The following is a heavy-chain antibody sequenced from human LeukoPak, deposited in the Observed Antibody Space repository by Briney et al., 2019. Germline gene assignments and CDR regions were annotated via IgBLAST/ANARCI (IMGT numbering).Heavy chain of an antibody. CDR3: AKTPAHLLLPDY. CDR1: EFTFTTYG. J-gene: IGHJ4*02. V-gene: IGHV3-30*18. Sequence: GGSLRLSCAASEFTFTTYGMHWVRQAPGKGLEWVAVISYDGSNKYYADSVKGRFTISRDNSKNTLYLQMNSLRAEDTAVYYCAKTPAHLLLPDYWGQGTLVTVSS. CDR2: ISYDGSNK. D-gene: IGHD3-22*01.